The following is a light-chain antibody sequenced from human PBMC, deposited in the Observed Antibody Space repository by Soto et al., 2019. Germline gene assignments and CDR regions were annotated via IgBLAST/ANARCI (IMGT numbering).Light chain of an antibody. CDR1: RRDVGGYNF. V-gene: IGLV2-14*01. Sequence: QSALTQPASLPGAPGQSITISCTGTRRDVGGYNFVSWYQQHPGKAPKLMIYDVRNRPSGVSNRFSGYKSGNTASLTISGLQAEDEADYCCSSYRGSSTGVFGTGTKVTVL. CDR2: DVR. J-gene: IGLJ1*01. CDR3: SSYRGSSTGV.